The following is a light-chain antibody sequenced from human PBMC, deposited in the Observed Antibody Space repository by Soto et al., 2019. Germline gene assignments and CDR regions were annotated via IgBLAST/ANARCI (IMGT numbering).Light chain of an antibody. J-gene: IGKJ1*01. CDR1: QSVGTN. CDR3: QHYSSWPT. V-gene: IGKV3-15*01. Sequence: EIVMTQSPVTLSVSPGDRATLSCRASQSVGTNLAWYKQNPGQAPRLVIYGASTRATGIPARFSGSGSGTEFTLTITNRQAEDLAVYYCQHYSSWPTFGQGTKVEVK. CDR2: GAS.